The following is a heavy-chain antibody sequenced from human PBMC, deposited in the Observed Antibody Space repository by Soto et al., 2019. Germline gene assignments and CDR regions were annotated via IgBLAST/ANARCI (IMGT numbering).Heavy chain of an antibody. CDR1: GYTFTGYY. V-gene: IGHV1-2*02. CDR2: INPNSGGT. Sequence: GASVKVSCKASGYTFTGYYMHWVRQAPGQGLERMGWINPNSGGTNYAQKFQGRVTMTRDTSISTAYMELSRLRSDDTAVYYCARAFSIAVAGILNYWGQGTLVTVSS. J-gene: IGHJ4*02. CDR3: ARAFSIAVAGILNY. D-gene: IGHD6-19*01.